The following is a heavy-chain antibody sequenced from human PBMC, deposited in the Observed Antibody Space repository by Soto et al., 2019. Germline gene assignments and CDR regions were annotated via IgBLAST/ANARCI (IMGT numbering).Heavy chain of an antibody. Sequence: DVQLVESGGGLVKPGGSLRLSCAASGFTFSNAWMSWVRQAPGKGLEWVGRIKSKTDGGTTDYAAPVKGRFTISRDDSKNTLYLQMNSLKTEDTAVYYCTTGPYYYGSGSSLDYWGQGTLVTVSS. CDR2: IKSKTDGGTT. J-gene: IGHJ4*02. CDR3: TTGPYYYGSGSSLDY. D-gene: IGHD3-10*01. V-gene: IGHV3-15*01. CDR1: GFTFSNAW.